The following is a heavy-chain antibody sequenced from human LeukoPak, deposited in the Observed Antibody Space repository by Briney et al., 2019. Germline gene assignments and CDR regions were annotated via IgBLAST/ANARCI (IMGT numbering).Heavy chain of an antibody. CDR1: GFTFSSYW. CDR3: VRDRNNWNDDDNWFDP. J-gene: IGHJ5*02. CDR2: INGDGSGT. V-gene: IGHV3-74*01. D-gene: IGHD1-20*01. Sequence: LSGGSLRLSCAASGFTFSSYWMHWVRQAPGKGLVWVSRINGDGSGTRYADSVKGRFTISRDTSKNILYLEMNSLRPEDTAVYYCVRDRNNWNDDDNWFDPWGQGTLVTVSS.